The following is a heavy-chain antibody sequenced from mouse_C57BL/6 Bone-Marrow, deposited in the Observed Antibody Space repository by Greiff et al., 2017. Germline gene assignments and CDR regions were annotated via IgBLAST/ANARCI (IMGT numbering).Heavy chain of an antibody. Sequence: VQLQQSGAELVRPGTSVKMSCKASGYTFTNYWTGWAKQRPGHGLEWIGDIYPGGGYTNYNEKFKGKAPLAAAKSSSTAYMQVSSLTSEDSAVDYCARTFYVYWYFDVWGTGTTVTVAS. CDR2: IYPGGGYT. CDR1: GYTFTNYW. V-gene: IGHV1-63*01. D-gene: IGHD1-1*01. J-gene: IGHJ1*03. CDR3: ARTFYVYWYFDV.